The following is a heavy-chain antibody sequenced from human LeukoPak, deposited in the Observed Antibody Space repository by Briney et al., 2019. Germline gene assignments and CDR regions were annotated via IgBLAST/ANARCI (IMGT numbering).Heavy chain of an antibody. CDR1: GFTVSNKY. J-gene: IGHJ4*02. CDR2: VYIGGST. V-gene: IGHV3-66*01. Sequence: GGSLRLSCAASGFTVSNKYMSWVRQAPGKGLERVSVVYIGGSTYYADSVKGRFTISRDNSKNTLYLQMNSLRAEDTAVYYCASHERSTWYGDLDYWGQGTLVTVSS. D-gene: IGHD6-13*01. CDR3: ASHERSTWYGDLDY.